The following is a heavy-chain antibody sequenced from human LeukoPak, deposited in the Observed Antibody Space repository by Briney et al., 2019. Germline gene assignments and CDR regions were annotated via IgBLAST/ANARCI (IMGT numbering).Heavy chain of an antibody. Sequence: PSETLSLTCAVYGGSFSGYYWSWIRQPPGKGLEWIGEINHSGSTNYNPSLKSRVTISVDTSKNQFSLKLSSVTAADTAVYYCARVHSGSLWYNDWGQGTLVTVSS. CDR2: INHSGST. V-gene: IGHV4-34*01. CDR1: GGSFSGYY. J-gene: IGHJ4*02. CDR3: ARVHSGSLWYND. D-gene: IGHD1-14*01.